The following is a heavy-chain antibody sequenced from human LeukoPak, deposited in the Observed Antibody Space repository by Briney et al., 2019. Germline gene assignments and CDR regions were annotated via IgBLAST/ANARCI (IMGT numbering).Heavy chain of an antibody. CDR3: ARSDLGATTSATDY. CDR2: ISSNGGST. CDR1: GFTFSSYA. J-gene: IGHJ4*02. Sequence: GGSLRLSCSASGFTFSSYAMHWVRQAPGKGLEYVSAISSNGGSTYYADSVKGRFTISRDNSKNTLFLQMNSLRAGDTAVYYCARSDLGATTSATDYWGQGTLVTVSS. V-gene: IGHV3-64*04. D-gene: IGHD1-26*01.